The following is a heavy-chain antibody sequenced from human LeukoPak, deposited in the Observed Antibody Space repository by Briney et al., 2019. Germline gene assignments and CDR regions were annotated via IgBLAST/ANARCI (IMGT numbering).Heavy chain of an antibody. CDR3: VKGYYDSSGYEHFDY. J-gene: IGHJ4*02. V-gene: IGHV3-64D*06. CDR2: ISSNGGST. D-gene: IGHD3-22*01. CDR1: GFXFSSYA. Sequence: GGSLRLSCSASGFXFSSYAMHWVRQAPGKGLEYVSAISSNGGSTYYADSVKGRFTISRDNSKNTLYLQMSSLRAEDTAVYYCVKGYYDSSGYEHFDYWGQGTLVTVSS.